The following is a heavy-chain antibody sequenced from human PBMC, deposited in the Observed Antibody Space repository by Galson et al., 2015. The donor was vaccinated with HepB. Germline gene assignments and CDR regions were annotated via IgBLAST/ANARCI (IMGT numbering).Heavy chain of an antibody. V-gene: IGHV3-30*07. CDR1: GFTFSRHA. CDR2: ISSDYTSK. Sequence: SLRLSCAVSGFTFSRHAFHWVRQAPGRGLEWVALISSDYTSKFYADSVKGRLSISRDNSKDTVYLQMNSLRDEDTAVYYCASDCGGAGSFYNMLCYWGQGTIVTVSS. CDR3: ASDCGGAGSFYNMLCY. D-gene: IGHD3-10*01. J-gene: IGHJ4*02.